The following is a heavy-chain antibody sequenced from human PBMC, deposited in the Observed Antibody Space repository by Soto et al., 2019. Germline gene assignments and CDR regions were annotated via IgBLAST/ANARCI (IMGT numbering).Heavy chain of an antibody. CDR2: ISYDGSDK. Sequence: QVQLVESGGGVVQPGRSLRLSCAASGFTFSSYAMHWVRQAPGKGREWVAVISYDGSDKYYADSVKGRFTISRDNSKNTLYLQMNSVRAEDTAVYYCARYIVVVTATYAFDIWGQGTMVTVSS. D-gene: IGHD2-21*02. V-gene: IGHV3-30-3*01. J-gene: IGHJ3*02. CDR3: ARYIVVVTATYAFDI. CDR1: GFTFSSYA.